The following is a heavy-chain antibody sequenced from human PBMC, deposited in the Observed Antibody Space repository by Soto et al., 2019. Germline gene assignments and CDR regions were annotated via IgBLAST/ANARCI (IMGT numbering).Heavy chain of an antibody. D-gene: IGHD3-3*01. CDR2: INPSGGST. V-gene: IGHV1-46*01. Sequence: ASVKVSCKASGYTCTGYYMHWVRQAPGQGLEWMGIINPSGGSTSYAQKFHGRVTMTRDTSKSTVYMELRSLRSEDTAVYYCAREKGLGVYRSARVWFDPWGQGTLVTVSS. CDR3: AREKGLGVYRSARVWFDP. J-gene: IGHJ5*02. CDR1: GYTCTGYY.